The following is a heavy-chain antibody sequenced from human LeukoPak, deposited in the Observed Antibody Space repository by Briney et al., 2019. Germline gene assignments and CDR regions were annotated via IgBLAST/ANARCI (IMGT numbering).Heavy chain of an antibody. CDR1: GFTFDDYA. Sequence: GGSLRLSCAASGFTFDDYAMHWVRQAPGKGLEWVAFIRYDGSKKYYADSVKGRFTISRDNSKNTLYLQMNSLRAEDTAVYYCAGSWFDPWGQGTLVTVSS. D-gene: IGHD2-15*01. CDR3: AGSWFDP. V-gene: IGHV3-30*02. J-gene: IGHJ5*02. CDR2: IRYDGSKK.